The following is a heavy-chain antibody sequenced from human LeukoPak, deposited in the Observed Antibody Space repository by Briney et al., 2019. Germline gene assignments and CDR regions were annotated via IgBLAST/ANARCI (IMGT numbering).Heavy chain of an antibody. CDR3: ARTSLHYFGSGSYSLDVFDV. J-gene: IGHJ3*01. Sequence: GGSLRLSCAASGFTFSTYAMHWIRQAPGKGLEWVAAITSDGSKKYYADSVKGRFTISRDNSMNTLYVQMNSLRDDDTALYICARTSLHYFGSGSYSLDVFDVWGQGTMVTVSS. V-gene: IGHV3-30-3*01. D-gene: IGHD3-10*01. CDR1: GFTFSTYA. CDR2: ITSDGSKK.